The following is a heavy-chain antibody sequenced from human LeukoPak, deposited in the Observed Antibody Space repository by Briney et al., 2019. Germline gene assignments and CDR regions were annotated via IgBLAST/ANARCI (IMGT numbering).Heavy chain of an antibody. CDR1: GFTFSTYW. Sequence: GGSLRLSCAASGFTFSTYWMHWVRQAPGKGLVWVSRINSDGSSKDYADSVKGRFTISRDNAKNTLYLQMNSLRVEDTAVFYCAMGHYDSSGYAHFDHWGQGTLVTVPS. D-gene: IGHD3-22*01. J-gene: IGHJ4*02. V-gene: IGHV3-74*01. CDR3: AMGHYDSSGYAHFDH. CDR2: INSDGSSK.